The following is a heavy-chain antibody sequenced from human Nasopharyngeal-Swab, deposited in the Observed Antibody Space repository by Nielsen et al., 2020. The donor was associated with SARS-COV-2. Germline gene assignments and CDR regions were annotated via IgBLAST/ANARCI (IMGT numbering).Heavy chain of an antibody. D-gene: IGHD6-19*01. J-gene: IGHJ4*02. Sequence: WVRQAPGQGLEWMGGIIPIFGTANYAQKFQGRVTITRDTSASTAYMELSSLRSEDTAVYYCARAAGSDYWGQGTQVTVSS. V-gene: IGHV1-69*05. CDR3: ARAAGSDY. CDR2: IIPIFGTA.